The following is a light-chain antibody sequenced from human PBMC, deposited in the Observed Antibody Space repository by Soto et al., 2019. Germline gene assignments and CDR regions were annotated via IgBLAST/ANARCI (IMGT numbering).Light chain of an antibody. CDR1: QSISKY. CDR3: QQSYSAPPLT. CDR2: AAS. Sequence: IQMTQSPSSLSASVGDRVTITCRASQSISKYLNGYQQKPGKAPKRLIYAASSLHSGDPSRFSGSGSGTDFTHTITSLKPEEFATYYCQQSYSAPPLTLGGGTNVQFK. V-gene: IGKV1-39*01. J-gene: IGKJ4*01.